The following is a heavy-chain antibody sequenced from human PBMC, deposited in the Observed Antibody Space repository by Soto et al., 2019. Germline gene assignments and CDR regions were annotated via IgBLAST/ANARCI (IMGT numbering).Heavy chain of an antibody. CDR2: DKDGGHT. V-gene: IGHV4-34*01. Sequence: QVQLQQWGAGLLKPSETLSLNCAVTGGSLSGYYWSWIRQPPGKGLELIGEDKDGGHTNYSPSLRLRVTIASYTTNNQFTLRRLSVTAADTGLYYCARGQEGVVATHWDQGSLVTVSS. CDR1: GGSLSGYY. J-gene: IGHJ4*02. D-gene: IGHD5-12*01. CDR3: ARGQEGVVATH.